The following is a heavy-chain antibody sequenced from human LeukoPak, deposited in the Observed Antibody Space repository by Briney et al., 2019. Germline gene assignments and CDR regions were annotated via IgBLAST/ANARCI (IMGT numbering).Heavy chain of an antibody. CDR2: GDYSGGT. V-gene: IGHV4-39*07. D-gene: IGHD6-19*01. J-gene: IGHJ4*02. CDR1: GDSFSSVTDY. CDR3: AGERGEEYSSGWYKRNYFDN. Sequence: SETLSLTCTVSGDSFSSVTDYWAWIRQPPGKGLEWIASGDYSGGTYYNPSLEGRVAISADMSKNQFSLKLTSVTGADTAVYYCAGERGEEYSSGWYKRNYFDNWGQGIRVTVSS.